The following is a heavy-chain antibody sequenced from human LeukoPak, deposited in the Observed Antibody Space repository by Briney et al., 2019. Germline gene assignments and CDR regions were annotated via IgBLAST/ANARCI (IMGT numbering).Heavy chain of an antibody. D-gene: IGHD3-10*01. Sequence: GGSLRLSCAASGFTFSSYGMHWVRQAPGKGLEWVAVIWYDGSNKYYADSVKGRFTISRDNSKNTLYLQMNSLRAEDTAVYYCARVQGVSYYGSGGMDVWGQGTTVTVSS. J-gene: IGHJ6*02. CDR1: GFTFSSYG. CDR3: ARVQGVSYYGSGGMDV. V-gene: IGHV3-33*01. CDR2: IWYDGSNK.